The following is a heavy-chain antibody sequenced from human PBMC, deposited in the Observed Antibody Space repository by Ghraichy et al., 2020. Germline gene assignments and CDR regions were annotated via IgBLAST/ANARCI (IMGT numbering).Heavy chain of an antibody. D-gene: IGHD3-22*01. CDR1: GGSVSSGSYY. Sequence: SQTLSLTCTVSGGSVSSGSYYWSWIRQPPGKGLEWIGYIYYSGSTNYNPSLKSRVTISVDTSKNQFSLKLSSVTAADTAVYYCARVGDYYDSSGYYYGYVDYWGQGTLVTVSS. J-gene: IGHJ4*02. CDR2: IYYSGST. CDR3: ARVGDYYDSSGYYYGYVDY. V-gene: IGHV4-61*01.